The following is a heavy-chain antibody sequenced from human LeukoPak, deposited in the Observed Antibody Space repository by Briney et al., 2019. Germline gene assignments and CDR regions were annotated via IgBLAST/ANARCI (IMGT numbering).Heavy chain of an antibody. V-gene: IGHV1-69*04. CDR3: ARISGSTPFDY. CDR2: IIPILGIA. D-gene: IGHD1-26*01. Sequence: SVKVSCKASGGTFSSYAISWVRQAPGQGLEWMGRIIPILGIANYAQKFQGRVTMTRDTSTSTVYMELSSLRSEDTAVYYCARISGSTPFDYWGQGTLDTVSS. CDR1: GGTFSSYA. J-gene: IGHJ4*02.